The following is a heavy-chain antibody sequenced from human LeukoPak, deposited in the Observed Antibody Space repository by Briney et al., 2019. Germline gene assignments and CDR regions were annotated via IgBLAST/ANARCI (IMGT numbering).Heavy chain of an antibody. D-gene: IGHD3-9*01. J-gene: IGHJ4*02. Sequence: GGSLRLSCATSGFTFSSNWMSWVRHVPGRGLDWVANIKPDGSAEYYAASVKGRFTVSRDTAKNALYLQMNNLRAEDTGVYYCARDFDRAGDFHHFDYWGQGTLVTVSS. V-gene: IGHV3-7*01. CDR3: ARDFDRAGDFHHFDY. CDR2: IKPDGSAE. CDR1: GFTFSSNW.